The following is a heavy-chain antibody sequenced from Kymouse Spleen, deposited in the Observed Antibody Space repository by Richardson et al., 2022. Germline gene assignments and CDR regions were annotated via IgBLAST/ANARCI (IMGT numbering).Heavy chain of an antibody. CDR3: ARDTHYYGSGRDYYYYGMDV. CDR2: ISSSSSYI. CDR1: GFTFSSYS. J-gene: IGHJ6*02. V-gene: IGHV3-21*03. D-gene: IGHD3-10*01. Sequence: EVQLVESGGGLVKPGGSLRLSCAASGFTFSSYSMNWVRQAPGKGLEWVSSISSSSSYIYYADSVKGRFTISRDNAKNSLYLQMNSLRAEDTAVYYCARDTHYYGSGRDYYYYGMDVWGQGTTVTVSS.